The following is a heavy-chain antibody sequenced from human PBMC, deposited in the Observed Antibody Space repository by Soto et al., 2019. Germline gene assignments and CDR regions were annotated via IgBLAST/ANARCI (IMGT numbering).Heavy chain of an antibody. V-gene: IGHV4-59*08. CDR1: GGSISSYY. Sequence: SETLSLTCTVSGGSISSYYWSWIRQPPGKGLEWIGSIYYSGSTNYNPSLKSRVTISVDTSKNQFSLKLSSVTAADTAVFYCARLIGSSSWFPYYYYMDVWGKGPRSPSP. CDR3: ARLIGSSSWFPYYYYMDV. D-gene: IGHD6-13*01. J-gene: IGHJ6*03. CDR2: IYYSGST.